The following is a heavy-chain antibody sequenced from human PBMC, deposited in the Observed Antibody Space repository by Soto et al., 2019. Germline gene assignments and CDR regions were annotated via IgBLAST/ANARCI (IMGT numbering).Heavy chain of an antibody. CDR1: GFTFSSYA. V-gene: IGHV3-30-3*01. Sequence: QVQLVESGGGVVQPGRSLRLSCAASGFTFSSYAMHWVRQAPGKGLEWVAVISYDGSNKYYADSVKGRFTISRDNSKNTLYLQMNSLRAEDTAVYYCASEPAYYYDSSGYSVPFGYWGQGTLVTVSS. CDR3: ASEPAYYYDSSGYSVPFGY. J-gene: IGHJ4*02. D-gene: IGHD3-22*01. CDR2: ISYDGSNK.